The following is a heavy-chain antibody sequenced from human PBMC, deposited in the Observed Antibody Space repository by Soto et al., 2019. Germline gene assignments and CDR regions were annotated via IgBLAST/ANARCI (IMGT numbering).Heavy chain of an antibody. CDR2: IIPIFDTT. CDR3: ARHDCISSSCYYYSYYPRDV. CDR1: GGTFSSYA. J-gene: IGHJ6*02. D-gene: IGHD2-2*01. Sequence: QVQLVQSGAEVKKPGSSVKVSCKTSGGTFSSYAISWVRQAPGQGLEWMGGIIPIFDTTNYAQKFQGRVTITADESTSTAYMELSSLRSEDTAVYYCARHDCISSSCYYYSYYPRDVWGQGTTVTVSS. V-gene: IGHV1-69*12.